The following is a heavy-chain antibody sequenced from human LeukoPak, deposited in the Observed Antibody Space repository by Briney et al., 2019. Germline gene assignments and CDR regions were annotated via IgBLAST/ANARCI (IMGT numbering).Heavy chain of an antibody. CDR2: IYPGDSDT. Sequence: GESLKISCEGSGYRFTNYWIGWVRQMPGKGLEWMGIIYPGDSDTRYSPSFQGQVTISAGKSISTAYLHWSSLKASDTARYYCARLTGYTSGWNTFDIWGQGTMVTVSS. CDR1: GYRFTNYW. V-gene: IGHV5-51*01. J-gene: IGHJ3*02. CDR3: ARLTGYTSGWNTFDI. D-gene: IGHD6-19*01.